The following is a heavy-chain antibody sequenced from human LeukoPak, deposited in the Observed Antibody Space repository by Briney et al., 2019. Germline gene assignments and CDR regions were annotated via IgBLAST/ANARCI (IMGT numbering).Heavy chain of an antibody. CDR3: ATGASGSYYYMDV. CDR1: GFTFSSYW. D-gene: IGHD3-10*01. V-gene: IGHV3-7*03. CDR2: INQDGSEK. Sequence: GGSLRLSCAASGFTFSSYWMSWVRQAPGKGLEWVANINQDGSEKYYVDSVKGRFTISRDNAKNSLYLQMNSLRAEDTAVYYCATGASGSYYYMDVWGKGTTVTVSS. J-gene: IGHJ6*03.